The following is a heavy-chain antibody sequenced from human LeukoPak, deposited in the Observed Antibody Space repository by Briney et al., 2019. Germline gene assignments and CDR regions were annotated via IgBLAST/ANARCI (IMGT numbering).Heavy chain of an antibody. CDR3: ARDVVIAAAGTRGYFDY. CDR2: FITIFGTA. Sequence: ASVKLSCKASRGTFSTYAISWVRQSPGQGLEWMGGFITIFGTAKHAKKLQGRVTITADESTSTAYMELSSLRSEETAVYYCARDVVIAAAGTRGYFDYWGQRTLVTVSS. CDR1: RGTFSTYA. V-gene: IGHV1-69*13. D-gene: IGHD6-13*01. J-gene: IGHJ4*02.